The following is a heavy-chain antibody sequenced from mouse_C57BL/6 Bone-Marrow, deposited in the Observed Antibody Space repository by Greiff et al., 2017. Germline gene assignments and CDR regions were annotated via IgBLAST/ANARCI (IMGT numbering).Heavy chain of an antibody. CDR3: ASDRINGNLFDY. Sequence: DVQLVESGGGLVKPGGSLKLSCAASGFTFSSYAMSWVRQTPEKRLEWVATISDGGSYTYYPDNVTGRFTLSRDNAKNNLYLQMSHLKSEDTAMYYYASDRINGNLFDYWGQGTTLTVSS. CDR2: ISDGGSYT. D-gene: IGHD2-1*01. CDR1: GFTFSSYA. V-gene: IGHV5-4*01. J-gene: IGHJ2*01.